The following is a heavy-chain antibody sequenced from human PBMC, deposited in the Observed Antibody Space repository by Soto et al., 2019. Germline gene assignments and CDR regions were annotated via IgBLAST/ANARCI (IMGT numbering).Heavy chain of an antibody. V-gene: IGHV5-51*01. J-gene: IGHJ4*02. CDR1: GYSFTGYW. CDR3: VRGAYYYDSSGYYSHFDY. Sequence: GESLKISCNGAGYSFTGYWIGWVRQMPGKGLEWMGIIYPGDSDTRYSPSFQGQVTISADKSISTAYLQWSSLKASDTAMYYCVRGAYYYDSSGYYSHFDYWGQGTLVTVSS. D-gene: IGHD3-22*01. CDR2: IYPGDSDT.